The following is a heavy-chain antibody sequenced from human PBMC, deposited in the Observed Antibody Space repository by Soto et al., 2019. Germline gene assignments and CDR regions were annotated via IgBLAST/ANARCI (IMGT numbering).Heavy chain of an antibody. CDR1: GYSFTSYW. CDR2: IYPGDSDT. CDR3: ARHGGIVLVPAPDYYYGMDV. J-gene: IGHJ6*02. V-gene: IGHV5-51*01. D-gene: IGHD2-2*01. Sequence: GESLNISCKGSGYSFTSYWIGWVRQMPGKGLEWMGIIYPGDSDTRYSPSFQGQVTISADKSISTAYLQWSSLKASDTAMYYCARHGGIVLVPAPDYYYGMDVWGQGTTVTVSS.